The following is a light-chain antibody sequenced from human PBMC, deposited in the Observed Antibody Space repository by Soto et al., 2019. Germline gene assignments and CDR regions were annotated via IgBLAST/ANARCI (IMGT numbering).Light chain of an antibody. CDR2: AAS. J-gene: IGKJ4*01. V-gene: IGKV1-39*01. CDR3: QQSYSIPRT. CDR1: QSISSY. Sequence: IQITKSPSSLSASVGDRVTITCRASQSISSYLNWYQQKPGKAPKLLIYAASSLQSGVPSRFSGSGSGTDLTLTISSLQPEDFATYYCQQSYSIPRTFGGGTKVEIK.